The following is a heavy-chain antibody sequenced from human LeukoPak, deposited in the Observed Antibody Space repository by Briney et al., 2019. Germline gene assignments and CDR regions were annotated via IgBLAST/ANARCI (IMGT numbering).Heavy chain of an antibody. Sequence: GGSLRLSCAASGFTVSSKYMSWVRQAPGKGLECVSVIYSGGSTYYADSVKGRFTISRDNSKNTLYLQMNSLRAEDTALYYCASLLKGCSSTSCYRSLDYWGQGTLVTVSS. CDR2: IYSGGST. V-gene: IGHV3-66*02. D-gene: IGHD2-2*02. J-gene: IGHJ4*02. CDR3: ASLLKGCSSTSCYRSLDY. CDR1: GFTVSSKY.